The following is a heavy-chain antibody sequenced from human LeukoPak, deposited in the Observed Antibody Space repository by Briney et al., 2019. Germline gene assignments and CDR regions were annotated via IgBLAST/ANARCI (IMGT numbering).Heavy chain of an antibody. J-gene: IGHJ5*02. D-gene: IGHD2-2*01. Sequence: GGSLRLSCAASGFTFSSFGMHWVRQAPGKGLEWVAVIWFDGNSKYYADSVKGRFTISRDNSENTLYLQMNSLRAEDTAVYYCVKLRGLGVVPGDTWGLGTLVTVSS. CDR3: VKLRGLGVVPGDT. V-gene: IGHV3-33*03. CDR2: IWFDGNSK. CDR1: GFTFSSFG.